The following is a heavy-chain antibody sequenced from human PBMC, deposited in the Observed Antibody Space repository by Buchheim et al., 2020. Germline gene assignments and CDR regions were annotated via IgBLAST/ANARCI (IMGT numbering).Heavy chain of an antibody. CDR2: INSSSDSI. V-gene: IGHV3-48*01. CDR1: GFTFSSYS. Sequence: EVQLVESGGGLVQPGGSLRLSCAASGFTFSSYSMNWVRQAPGKGLEWVSYINSSSDSIYYADSVEGRFTISRDNAKNSLYLQMDSVRAEDTGVYYCTRGQAAPSDYWGQGAL. D-gene: IGHD2-15*01. CDR3: TRGQAAPSDY. J-gene: IGHJ4*02.